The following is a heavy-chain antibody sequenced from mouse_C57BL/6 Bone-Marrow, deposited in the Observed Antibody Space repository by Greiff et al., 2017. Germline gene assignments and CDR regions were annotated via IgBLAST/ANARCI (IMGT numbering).Heavy chain of an antibody. V-gene: IGHV5-4*01. Sequence: EVQGVESGGGLVKPGGSLKLSCAASGFTFSSYAMSWVRQTPETRLEWVATISDGGSYTYYPDNVKGRFTISRDNAKNNLYLQMSHLKSEDTAMYYCARNGDLDDWGQGTTLTVSS. D-gene: IGHD4-1*01. CDR2: ISDGGSYT. CDR1: GFTFSSYA. J-gene: IGHJ2*01. CDR3: ARNGDLDD.